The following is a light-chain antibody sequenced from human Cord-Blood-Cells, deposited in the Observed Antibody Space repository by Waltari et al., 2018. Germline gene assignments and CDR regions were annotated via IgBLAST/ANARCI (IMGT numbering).Light chain of an antibody. Sequence: AIRITQSPSSLSASTGDRVTITGRAGQGISSYLAWYQQKPGKAPKLLIYAPSTLQSGVPSRFSGSGSGTDFTLTISCLQSEDFATYYCQQYYSYPYTFGQGTKLEIK. CDR3: QQYYSYPYT. CDR2: APS. CDR1: QGISSY. V-gene: IGKV1-8*01. J-gene: IGKJ2*01.